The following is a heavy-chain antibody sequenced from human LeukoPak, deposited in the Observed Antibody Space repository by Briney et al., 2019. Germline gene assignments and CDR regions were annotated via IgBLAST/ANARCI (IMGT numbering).Heavy chain of an antibody. D-gene: IGHD3-10*02. CDR1: GFTFSSYA. Sequence: PGGSQRLSCAASGFTFSSYAMSWVRQAPGKGLEWVSAISGSGDSTYYADSVKGRFTISRDNAKNSLYLQMNSLRAEDTAVYYCAELGITMIGGVWGKGTTVTISS. V-gene: IGHV3-23*01. CDR3: AELGITMIGGV. J-gene: IGHJ6*04. CDR2: ISGSGDST.